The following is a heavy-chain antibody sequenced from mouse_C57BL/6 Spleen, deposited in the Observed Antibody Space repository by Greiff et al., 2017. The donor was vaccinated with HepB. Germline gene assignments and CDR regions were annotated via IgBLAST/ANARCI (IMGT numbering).Heavy chain of an antibody. V-gene: IGHV1-61*01. J-gene: IGHJ2*01. CDR2: IYPSDSET. Sequence: QVQLQQPGAELVRPGSSVKLSCKASGYTFTSYWMDWVKQRPGQGLEWIGNIYPSDSETHYNQKFKDKATLTVDKSSSPAYMQLSSLTSEDSAVHYCERRRYYFDDWGPGTTLTVSS. CDR1: GYTFTSYW. CDR3: ERRRYYFDD. D-gene: IGHD1-1*01.